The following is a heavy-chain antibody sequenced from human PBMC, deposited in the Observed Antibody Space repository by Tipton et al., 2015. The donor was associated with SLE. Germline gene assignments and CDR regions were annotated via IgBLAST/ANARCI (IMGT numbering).Heavy chain of an antibody. D-gene: IGHD5-24*01. CDR3: ARDPAGMATYSPPFFDL. Sequence: GSLRLSCAVSGYSISSGYYWGWIRQPPGKGLEWIGSIYHSGSTYYNPSLKSRVTISVDTSKNQFSLKLSSVTAADTAVYYCARDPAGMATYSPPFFDLWGRGTLVTVSS. V-gene: IGHV4-38-2*02. CDR1: GYSISSGYY. J-gene: IGHJ2*01. CDR2: IYHSGST.